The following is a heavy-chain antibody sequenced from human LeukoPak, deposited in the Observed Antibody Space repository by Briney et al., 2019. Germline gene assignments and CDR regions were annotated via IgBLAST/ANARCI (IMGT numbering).Heavy chain of an antibody. Sequence: PGGSLRLSCAASGFTLSSYWMSWVRQAPGKGLEWVANIKQDGSDKNYVDSVKGRFTISRDNAKNSLYLQMNSLRAEDTAIYYCAKPFGSGWTPLDYWGQGTLVTVSS. CDR2: IKQDGSDK. CDR3: AKPFGSGWTPLDY. V-gene: IGHV3-7*01. CDR1: GFTLSSYW. J-gene: IGHJ4*02. D-gene: IGHD6-19*01.